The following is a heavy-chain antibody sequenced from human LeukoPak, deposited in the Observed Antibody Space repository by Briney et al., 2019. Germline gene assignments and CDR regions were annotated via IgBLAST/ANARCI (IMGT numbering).Heavy chain of an antibody. J-gene: IGHJ4*02. Sequence: ASVKVSCKASGYTFTSYGISWVRQAPGQGLEWMGWISAYNGNTNYAQKLQGRVTMTTDTSTSTAYMELRSLRSDDTAVYYCARARTYRYCSSTSCHVDYWGQGTLVTVSS. CDR2: ISAYNGNT. D-gene: IGHD2-2*01. CDR3: ARARTYRYCSSTSCHVDY. V-gene: IGHV1-18*01. CDR1: GYTFTSYG.